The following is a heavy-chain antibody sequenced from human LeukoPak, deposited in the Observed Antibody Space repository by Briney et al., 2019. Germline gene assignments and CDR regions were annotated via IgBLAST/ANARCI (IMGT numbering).Heavy chain of an antibody. Sequence: GGSLRLSRAASGFASSSYAMSWVRQAPGKGLEWVSSISGTGGRTYYADSVKGRFTISRDNSKNTLDLQMNSLRADDTAVYYCARDGYSNYWYLNLWGQGTLVTVSS. J-gene: IGHJ4*02. V-gene: IGHV3-23*01. D-gene: IGHD6-13*01. CDR3: ARDGYSNYWYLNL. CDR1: GFASSSYA. CDR2: ISGTGGRT.